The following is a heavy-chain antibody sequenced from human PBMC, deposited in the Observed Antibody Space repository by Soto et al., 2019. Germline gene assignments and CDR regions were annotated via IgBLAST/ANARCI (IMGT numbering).Heavy chain of an antibody. J-gene: IGHJ5*02. CDR2: IYYSGST. CDR3: ASKPPGYSGYDFAWFDP. V-gene: IGHV4-31*03. D-gene: IGHD5-12*01. CDR1: GGSISSGGYY. Sequence: SETLSLTCTVSGGSISSGGYYWSWIRQHPGKGLEWIGYIYYSGSTYYNPSLKSRVTISVDTSKNQFSLKLSSVTAADTAVYYCASKPPGYSGYDFAWFDPWGQGTLVTVSS.